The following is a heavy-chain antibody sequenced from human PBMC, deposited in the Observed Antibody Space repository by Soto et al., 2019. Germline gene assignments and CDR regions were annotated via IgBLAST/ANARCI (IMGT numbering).Heavy chain of an antibody. Sequence: EVQLLESGGGLVQPGGSLRLSCAASGFPFSSRAMSWVRQDPGKGLEWVSAISGSGTITYYADSVKGRFTISRDTSKNTLYLQMNILRADETAVYYCAEWARYCSGADCSAWCQGTLVTVSS. D-gene: IGHD2-15*01. CDR1: GFPFSSRA. J-gene: IGHJ5*02. V-gene: IGHV3-23*01. CDR3: AEWARYCSGADCSA. CDR2: ISGSGTIT.